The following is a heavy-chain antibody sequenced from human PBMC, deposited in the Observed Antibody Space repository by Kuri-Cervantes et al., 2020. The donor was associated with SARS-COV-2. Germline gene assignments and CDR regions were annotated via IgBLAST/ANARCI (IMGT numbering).Heavy chain of an antibody. CDR2: IYYTGST. Sequence: SETLSLTCTVSGGSISSAGFYWSWIRQHPGKGLEWIGYIYYTGSTYYNPSLKSRVTISVDTSKNQFSLKLSSVTAADTAVYYCARKMDTAMVIDYWGQGTLVTVSS. V-gene: IGHV4-31*03. CDR1: GGSISSAGFY. D-gene: IGHD5-18*01. J-gene: IGHJ4*02. CDR3: ARKMDTAMVIDY.